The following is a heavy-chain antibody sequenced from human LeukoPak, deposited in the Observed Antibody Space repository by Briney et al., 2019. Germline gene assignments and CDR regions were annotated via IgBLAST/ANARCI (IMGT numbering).Heavy chain of an antibody. V-gene: IGHV3-21*01. Sequence: GGSLRLSCAASGFTFSSYSMNWVRQAPGKGLEWVSSISSTSYYIYYADSVKGRFTISRDNAKNSLYLQMNSLRAEDTAVYYCARVRGYSGYETAAYWGQGTLVTVSS. CDR1: GFTFSSYS. J-gene: IGHJ4*02. CDR3: ARVRGYSGYETAAY. D-gene: IGHD5-12*01. CDR2: ISSTSYYI.